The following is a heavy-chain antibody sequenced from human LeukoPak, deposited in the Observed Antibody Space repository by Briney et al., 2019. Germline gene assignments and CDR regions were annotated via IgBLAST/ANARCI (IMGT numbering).Heavy chain of an antibody. CDR3: PKSGCRSYMFDC. CDR1: GFTFSSYA. D-gene: IGHD6-6*01. CDR2: ISGSGDST. V-gene: IGHV3-23*01. Sequence: PGGSLRLSCAASGFTFSSYAMSWVRQAPGKGLEWVSAISGSGDSTYYADSVKGRFTISRDNSKNTLYLQMNSLRAEDTAVYYCPKSGCRSYMFDCWGQGTLVTVSS. J-gene: IGHJ4*02.